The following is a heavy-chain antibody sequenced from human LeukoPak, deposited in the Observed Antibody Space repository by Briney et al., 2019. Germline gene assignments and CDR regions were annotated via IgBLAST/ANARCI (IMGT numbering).Heavy chain of an antibody. CDR1: GFTFSSYG. V-gene: IGHV3-33*01. CDR2: IWYDGSNK. Sequence: GGSLRLSCAASGFTFSSYGMHWVRQAPGKGRKGLAVIWYDGSNKYYADSVKGRFTISRDNSKNTLYLQMNSLRAEDTAVYYCARERSYDILTGYPTRGAFDIWGQGTMVTVSS. CDR3: ARERSYDILTGYPTRGAFDI. J-gene: IGHJ3*02. D-gene: IGHD3-9*01.